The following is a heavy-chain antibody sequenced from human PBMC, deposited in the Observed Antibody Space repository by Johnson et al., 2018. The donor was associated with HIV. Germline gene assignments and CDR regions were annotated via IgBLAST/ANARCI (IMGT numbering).Heavy chain of an antibody. CDR1: GFTFDDYG. CDR3: AKSSDEYSSSSDAFDI. J-gene: IGHJ3*02. V-gene: IGHV3-20*04. CDR2: INSDGSST. D-gene: IGHD6-6*01. Sequence: MQLVESGGGVVRPGGSLRLSCAASGFTFDDYGMSWVRQAPGKGLEWVSGINSDGSSTRYADSVKGRFTISRDNAKNTLYLQMNSLRAEDTAVYYCAKSSDEYSSSSDAFDIWGQGTMVTVSS.